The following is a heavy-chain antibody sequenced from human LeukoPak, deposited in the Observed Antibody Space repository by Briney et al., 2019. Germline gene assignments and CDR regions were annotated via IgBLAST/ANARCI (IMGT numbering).Heavy chain of an antibody. Sequence: GASVKVSCKASGYTFTSYDINWVRQATGQGLEWMGWMNPNSGNTGYAQKFQGRVTMTRNTSISTAYMELSSLRSEDTAVYYCAGTEDDSEAFDIWGQGTMVTVSP. V-gene: IGHV1-8*01. D-gene: IGHD2-15*01. CDR2: MNPNSGNT. CDR3: AGTEDDSEAFDI. J-gene: IGHJ3*02. CDR1: GYTFTSYD.